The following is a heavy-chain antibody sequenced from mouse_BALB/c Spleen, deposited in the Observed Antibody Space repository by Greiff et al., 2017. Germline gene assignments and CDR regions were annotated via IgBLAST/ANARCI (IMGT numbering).Heavy chain of an antibody. CDR1: GYTFSSYW. CDR2: ILPGSGST. CDR3: ARFGYDEGFAY. Sequence: QVQLQQSGAELMKPGASVKISCKATGYTFSSYWIEWVKQRPGHGLEWIGEILPGSGSTNYNEKFKGKATFTADTSSNTAYMQLSSLTSEDSAVYYCARFGYDEGFAYWGQGTLVTVSA. V-gene: IGHV1-9*01. D-gene: IGHD2-2*01. J-gene: IGHJ3*01.